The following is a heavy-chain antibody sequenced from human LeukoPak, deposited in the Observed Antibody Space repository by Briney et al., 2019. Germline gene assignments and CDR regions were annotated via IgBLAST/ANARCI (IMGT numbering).Heavy chain of an antibody. CDR2: IYYSGST. D-gene: IGHD6-13*01. J-gene: IGHJ4*02. Sequence: SETLSLTCTVSGGSISSSSYYWGWIRQPPGKGLEWIGSIYYSGSTYYNPSLKSRVTISVDTSKNQFSLKLSSVTAADTAVYYCARDMTSSWGVWGQGTLVTVSS. V-gene: IGHV4-39*07. CDR3: ARDMTSSWGV. CDR1: GGSISSSSYY.